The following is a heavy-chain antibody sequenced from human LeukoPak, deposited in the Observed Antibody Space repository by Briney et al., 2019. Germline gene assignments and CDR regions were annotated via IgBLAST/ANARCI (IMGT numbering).Heavy chain of an antibody. J-gene: IGHJ4*02. CDR2: IGGSGGSI. Sequence: PGGSLRLSCAASGFTFSGYAMNWARQAPGKGLEWVSVIGGSGGSIYYADSVKGRFTISRDNSKNTLYLQMNSLRAEDTAVYYCAKASRTWSDRLRDYGDRGTLVTVSS. CDR1: GFTFSGYA. D-gene: IGHD1-1*01. V-gene: IGHV3-23*01. CDR3: AKASRTWSDRLRDY.